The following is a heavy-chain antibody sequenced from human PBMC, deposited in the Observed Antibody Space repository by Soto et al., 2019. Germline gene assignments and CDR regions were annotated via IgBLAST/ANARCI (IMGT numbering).Heavy chain of an antibody. CDR1: GGSISSYY. Sequence: SETLSLTCTVSGGSISSYYWSWIRQPAGKGLEWIGRIYTSGSTNYNPSLKSRVTMSVDTSKNQFSLKLSSVTAADTAVYYCARDRATIFGVVIEPEYYFDYWGQGTLVTVSS. V-gene: IGHV4-4*07. CDR3: ARDRATIFGVVIEPEYYFDY. CDR2: IYTSGST. J-gene: IGHJ4*02. D-gene: IGHD3-3*01.